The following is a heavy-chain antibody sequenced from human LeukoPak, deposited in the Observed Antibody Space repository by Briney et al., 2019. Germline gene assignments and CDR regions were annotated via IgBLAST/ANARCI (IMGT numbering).Heavy chain of an antibody. J-gene: IGHJ4*02. Sequence: SETLSLACTVSGGSISSSYWSWIWQPPGKGLEWIGYIYYSGSTNYNPSLKSRVTISVDTSKNQVSLKLSSVTAADTAVYYCARGNDYWGQGTLVTVSS. CDR1: GGSISSSY. CDR3: ARGNDY. V-gene: IGHV4-59*08. CDR2: IYYSGST.